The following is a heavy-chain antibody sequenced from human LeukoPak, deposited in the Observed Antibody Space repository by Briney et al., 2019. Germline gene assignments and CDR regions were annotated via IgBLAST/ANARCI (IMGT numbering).Heavy chain of an antibody. CDR2: IKQDGSDK. V-gene: IGHV3-7*02. CDR1: GFTFSSYW. CDR3: ATYKNQLRTVYFDY. Sequence: GGSLRHSCAASGFTFSSYWMSWVRQAPGKGLEWVANIKQDGSDKNYVDSVKGRFTISKDNAKNLLSLEMNGLRAEDTAVYYCATYKNQLRTVYFDYWGQGTLVTVSS. D-gene: IGHD1-1*01. J-gene: IGHJ4*02.